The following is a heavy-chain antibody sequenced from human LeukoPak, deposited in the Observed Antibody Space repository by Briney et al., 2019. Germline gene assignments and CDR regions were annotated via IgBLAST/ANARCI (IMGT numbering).Heavy chain of an antibody. CDR2: ISGGGGTT. D-gene: IGHD6-13*01. CDR1: GFSFSGYA. Sequence: GGSLRLSCAASGFSFSGYAMNWVRQAPGKGLEWVSAISGGGGTTYYTDSVKGRFTISRDNSKNTLYLQMNSLRAEDTAVYYCAKEPWGSSSWLTFQHWGQGTLVTVSS. CDR3: AKEPWGSSSWLTFQH. V-gene: IGHV3-23*01. J-gene: IGHJ1*01.